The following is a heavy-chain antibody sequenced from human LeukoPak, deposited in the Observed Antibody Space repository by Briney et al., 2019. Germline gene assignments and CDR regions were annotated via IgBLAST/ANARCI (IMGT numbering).Heavy chain of an antibody. Sequence: GGSLRLSCAASGFTFSDYEMNWVRQAPGKGLEWVSFISSSGILIYYADSVKGRFTISRDNGKNSLFLQMDSLRVEDTAVYYCAKVSGSGWHFDHWRQGTLVTVSS. J-gene: IGHJ4*02. CDR2: ISSSGILI. V-gene: IGHV3-48*03. CDR3: AKVSGSGWHFDH. D-gene: IGHD6-19*01. CDR1: GFTFSDYE.